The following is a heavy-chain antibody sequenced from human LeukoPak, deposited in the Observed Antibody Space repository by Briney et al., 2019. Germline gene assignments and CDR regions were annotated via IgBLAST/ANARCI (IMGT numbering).Heavy chain of an antibody. CDR1: GGSISSYY. V-gene: IGHV4-59*01. J-gene: IGHJ4*02. Sequence: SETLSLTCTVSGGSISSYYWSWIRQPPGKGLEWIGYIYYSGSTNYNPSLKSRVTISVDTSKNQFSLKLSSVTAADTAVYYCARTLWGSGATWFDYWGQGTLVTVSS. D-gene: IGHD6-19*01. CDR2: IYYSGST. CDR3: ARTLWGSGATWFDY.